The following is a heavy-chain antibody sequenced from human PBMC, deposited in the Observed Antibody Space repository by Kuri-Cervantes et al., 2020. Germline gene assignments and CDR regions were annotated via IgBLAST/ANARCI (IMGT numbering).Heavy chain of an antibody. V-gene: IGHV3-33*06. D-gene: IGHD3-3*01. CDR3: AKDLISRFHWFDP. CDR1: GFTFSSYG. CDR2: IWYDGSNK. J-gene: IGHJ5*02. Sequence: GESLKISCAASGFTFSSYGMHWVRQAPGKGLEWVAVIWYDGSNKYYADSVKGRFTISRDNSKNTLYLQMNSLRAEDTAVYYCAKDLISRFHWFDPWGQGTLVTVSS.